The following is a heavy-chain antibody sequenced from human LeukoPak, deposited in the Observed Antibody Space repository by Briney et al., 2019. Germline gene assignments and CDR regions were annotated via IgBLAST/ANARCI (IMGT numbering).Heavy chain of an antibody. CDR1: GFTFSSYW. J-gene: IGHJ4*02. Sequence: PGGSLRLSCAASGFTFSSYWMHWVRQAPGKGLVWVSRINSDGSSTSYAASVKRRFTISRDNAKNTLYLQMNSLRAEDTAVYYCAREGCLMCVVVPAALDYWGQGTLVTVSS. V-gene: IGHV3-74*01. CDR3: AREGCLMCVVVPAALDY. CDR2: INSDGSST. D-gene: IGHD2-2*01.